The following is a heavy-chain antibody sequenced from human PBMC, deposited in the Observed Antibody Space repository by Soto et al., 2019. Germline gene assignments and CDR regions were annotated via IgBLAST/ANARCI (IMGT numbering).Heavy chain of an antibody. CDR2: ISGSGKDT. Sequence: PGGSLRLSCATSGFTFSNYRMNWVREAPGKGLEWVASISGSGKDTFYRDSVKGRSTISRDNAESSLVLQMNSLTVDDTAVYHCARVHLVRTSSYYCGMDVWGPGTTVTVSS. J-gene: IGHJ6*02. D-gene: IGHD6-6*01. V-gene: IGHV3-21*06. CDR1: GFTFSNYR. CDR3: ARVHLVRTSSYYCGMDV.